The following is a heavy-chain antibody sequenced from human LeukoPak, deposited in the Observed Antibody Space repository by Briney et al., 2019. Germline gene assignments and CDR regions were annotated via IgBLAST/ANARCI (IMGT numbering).Heavy chain of an antibody. D-gene: IGHD1-26*01. J-gene: IGHJ4*02. Sequence: GGSLRLSCAASGFTFSNYAMSWVRQAPGKGLEWVSAISGSGGSTYYADSVKGRFTISRDNSKNTLYLQMNSLRAEDTAVYYCAKDRGSSVGVTSFDHWGQGTLVTVSS. CDR1: GFTFSNYA. CDR3: AKDRGSSVGVTSFDH. V-gene: IGHV3-23*01. CDR2: ISGSGGST.